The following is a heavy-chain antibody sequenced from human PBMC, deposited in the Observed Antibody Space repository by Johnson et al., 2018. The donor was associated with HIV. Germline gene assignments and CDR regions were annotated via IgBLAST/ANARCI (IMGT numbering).Heavy chain of an antibody. D-gene: IGHD6-13*01. CDR2: IKSKTDGGTT. CDR1: GFTFNNAW. J-gene: IGHJ3*02. CDR3: TTTYSSSWYRRNAFDI. Sequence: VQLVESGGGVVQPGRSLRLSCAASGFTFNNAWMSWVRQAPGKGLEWVGRIKSKTDGGTTDYAAPVKGRFTISRDDSKNTLYLQMNSLKTEDTAVYYCTTTYSSSWYRRNAFDIWGQGTMVTVSS. V-gene: IGHV3-15*01.